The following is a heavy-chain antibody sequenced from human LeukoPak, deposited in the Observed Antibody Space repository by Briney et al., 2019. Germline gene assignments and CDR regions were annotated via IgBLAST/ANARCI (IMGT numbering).Heavy chain of an antibody. CDR3: ARSETDAFDI. CDR2: ISSGSSYI. CDR1: GFTFSSYS. Sequence: GGSLRLSCAASGFTFSSYSMNWVRQAPGKGLEWVSSISSGSSYIYYADSVKGRFTISRDNAKNSLYLQMNSLRAEDTAVYYCARSETDAFDIWGQGTMVTVSS. J-gene: IGHJ3*02. V-gene: IGHV3-21*01.